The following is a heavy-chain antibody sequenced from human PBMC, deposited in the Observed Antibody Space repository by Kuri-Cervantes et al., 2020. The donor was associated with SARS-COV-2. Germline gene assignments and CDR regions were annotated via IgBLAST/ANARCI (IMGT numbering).Heavy chain of an antibody. D-gene: IGHD2-2*01. CDR2: INAGNGNT. CDR3: ATASAVVVPTNWFDP. CDR1: GYTFTSYA. V-gene: IGHV1-3*01. J-gene: IGHJ5*02. Sequence: ASVKVSCKASGYTFTSYAMHWVRQAPGQRLEWMGWINAGNGNTKYSQKFQGRVTITRDTSASTVYMEVSSLRPEDTAVYYCATASAVVVPTNWFDPWGQGTLVTVSS.